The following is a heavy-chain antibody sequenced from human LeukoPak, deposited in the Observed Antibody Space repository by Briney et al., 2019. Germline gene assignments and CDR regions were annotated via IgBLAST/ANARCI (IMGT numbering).Heavy chain of an antibody. Sequence: GESLKISCKGSGYSFTSYWMGWVRQMPGKGLEWTGIIYPGDSDTRYSPSFQGQVTISADKSISTAYLQWSSLKASDTAMYYCARRSIVGAYYFDYWGQGTLVTVSS. V-gene: IGHV5-51*01. CDR1: GYSFTSYW. CDR3: ARRSIVGAYYFDY. J-gene: IGHJ4*02. CDR2: IYPGDSDT. D-gene: IGHD1-26*01.